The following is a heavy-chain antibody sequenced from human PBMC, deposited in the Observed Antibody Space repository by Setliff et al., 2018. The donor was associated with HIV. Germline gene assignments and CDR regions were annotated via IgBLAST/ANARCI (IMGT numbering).Heavy chain of an antibody. Sequence: GGSLRLSCAASGFTFSNAWMNWVRQAPGKGLEWLGRIKSELDGGTTDYAAPIKGRFTISRDDSKNTLYLQMNSLKIEDTAVYYCITDRPGGWFDPWGQGTLVTVSS. CDR3: ITDRPGGWFDP. V-gene: IGHV3-15*01. D-gene: IGHD3-10*01. J-gene: IGHJ5*02. CDR1: GFTFSNAW. CDR2: IKSELDGGTT.